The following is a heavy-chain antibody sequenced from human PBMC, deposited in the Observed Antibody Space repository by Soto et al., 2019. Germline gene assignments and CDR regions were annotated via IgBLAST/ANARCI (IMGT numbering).Heavy chain of an antibody. CDR3: AREGHYGQPL. Sequence: HPGGSLRLSCATSGFTFSSYWMTWVRQAPGKGLEWVAHIKEDGGERYYIDSVTGRFTISRDNAKNSLYLQMNSLRAEDTAVYYCAREGHYGQPLWGRGTLVTVSS. D-gene: IGHD4-17*01. CDR1: GFTFSSYW. V-gene: IGHV3-7*05. CDR2: IKEDGGER. J-gene: IGHJ2*01.